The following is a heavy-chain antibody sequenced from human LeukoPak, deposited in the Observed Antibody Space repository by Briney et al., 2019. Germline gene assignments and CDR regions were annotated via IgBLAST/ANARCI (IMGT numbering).Heavy chain of an antibody. CDR3: ARALNWGSGRYFDY. V-gene: IGHV1-2*02. D-gene: IGHD7-27*01. Sequence: ASVKVSCKASGYTFTGYYMHWVRQAPGQGLEWMGWINPNSGGTNYAQKFQGRVTMTRDTSISTAYMELSRLRSDDTAVYYCARALNWGSGRYFDYWGQGTLVTVSS. CDR2: INPNSGGT. CDR1: GYTFTGYY. J-gene: IGHJ4*02.